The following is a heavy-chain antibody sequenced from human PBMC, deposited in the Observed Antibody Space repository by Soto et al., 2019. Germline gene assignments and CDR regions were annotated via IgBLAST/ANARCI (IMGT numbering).Heavy chain of an antibody. D-gene: IGHD2-2*01. Sequence: EVQLLESGGGLVQPGGSLTLSCAASGFTFSTYAMGWVRQAPGKGLEWVSTIQGRDDTTFYADSVRGRFTISRDNSKNTMSLPMNTLRGDDTAVYSCAKETDPRCCYGVDYWGQGALVTVSS. CDR1: GFTFSTYA. J-gene: IGHJ4*02. V-gene: IGHV3-23*01. CDR3: AKETDPRCCYGVDY. CDR2: IQGRDDTT.